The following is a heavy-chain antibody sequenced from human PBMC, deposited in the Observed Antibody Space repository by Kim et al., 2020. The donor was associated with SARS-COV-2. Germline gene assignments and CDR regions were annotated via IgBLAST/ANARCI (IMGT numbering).Heavy chain of an antibody. J-gene: IGHJ4*02. CDR2: ISGSGGST. Sequence: GGSLRLSCAASGFTFSSYAMSWVRQAPGKGLEWVSAISGSGGSTYYADSVKGRFTISRDNSKNTLYLQMNSLRAEDTAVYYCAKDPNYYDSSGYHTGDDYWGQGTLVTVSS. CDR1: GFTFSSYA. D-gene: IGHD3-22*01. CDR3: AKDPNYYDSSGYHTGDDY. V-gene: IGHV3-23*01.